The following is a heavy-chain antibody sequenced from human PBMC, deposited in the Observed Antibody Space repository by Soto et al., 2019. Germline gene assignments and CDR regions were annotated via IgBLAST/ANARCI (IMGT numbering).Heavy chain of an antibody. CDR2: ISGSGGST. Sequence: GGSLRLSCAASGFTFSSYAMSWVRQAPGKGLEWVSAISGSGGSTYYADSVKGRFTISRDNSKNTLYLQMNSLRAEDTAVYYCARDIVVVPAATNQPPYYYYYGMDVWGQGTTVTVSS. V-gene: IGHV3-23*01. D-gene: IGHD2-2*01. CDR3: ARDIVVVPAATNQPPYYYYYGMDV. J-gene: IGHJ6*02. CDR1: GFTFSSYA.